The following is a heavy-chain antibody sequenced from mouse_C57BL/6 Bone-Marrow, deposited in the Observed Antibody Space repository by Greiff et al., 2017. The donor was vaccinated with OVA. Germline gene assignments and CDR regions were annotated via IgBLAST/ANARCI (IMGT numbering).Heavy chain of an antibody. CDR1: GYTFTSYW. Sequence: EVQLQQSGTVLARPGASVKMSCKTSGYTFTSYWMHWVKQRPGQGLEWIGAIYTGNSDTSYNQKFKGKAKLTAVTSASTAYMELSSLTNEDSAVYYCTRRTYDYYAMDYWGQGTSVTVSS. CDR2: IYTGNSDT. J-gene: IGHJ4*01. V-gene: IGHV1-5*01. D-gene: IGHD6-5*01. CDR3: TRRTYDYYAMDY.